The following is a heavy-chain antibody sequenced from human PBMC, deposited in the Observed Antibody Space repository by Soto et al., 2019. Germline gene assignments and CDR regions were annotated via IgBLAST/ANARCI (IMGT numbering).Heavy chain of an antibody. CDR1: GGTFSTYP. J-gene: IGHJ5*02. Sequence: QVQLVQSGAEVRMPGSSVKVSCKASGGTFSTYPINWVRQAPGQGLEWMGGIIPLFGTTHYAQKFKGRVTITADESTSTAYMELSSLRAEDAAVYYCARGATHGSSWYFWFDPWGQGTLVTVSS. D-gene: IGHD6-13*01. V-gene: IGHV1-69*01. CDR3: ARGATHGSSWYFWFDP. CDR2: IIPLFGTT.